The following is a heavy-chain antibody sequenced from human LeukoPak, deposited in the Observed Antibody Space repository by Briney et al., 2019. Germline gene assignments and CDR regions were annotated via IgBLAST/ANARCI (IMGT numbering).Heavy chain of an antibody. D-gene: IGHD6-13*01. J-gene: IGHJ3*02. CDR1: GFTFSSYA. CDR2: ISYDGSNK. CDR3: ARDASIAAAEDAFDI. V-gene: IGHV3-30*04. Sequence: PGGSLRLSCAAPGFTFSSYAMHWVRQAPAKGLEWVAVISYDGSNKYYADCVKGRFTISRDNAKNSLYLQMNSLRAEDTAVYYCARDASIAAAEDAFDIWGQGTMVTVSS.